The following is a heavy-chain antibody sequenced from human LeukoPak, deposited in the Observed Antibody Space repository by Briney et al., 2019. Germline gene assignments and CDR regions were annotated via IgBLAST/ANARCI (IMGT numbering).Heavy chain of an antibody. CDR3: AGHHPRNTVDF. CDR1: GGSIGSYY. V-gene: IGHV4-59*08. Sequence: SETLSLTCTVSGGSIGSYYWSWIRQPPGKGLEWIAYISDIGSINYNPSLKSRVTISLDTSKNQFSLKLSSVTAADTAVYCCAGHHPRNTVDFWGQGTLVTVSS. CDR2: ISDIGSI. J-gene: IGHJ4*02. D-gene: IGHD2/OR15-2a*01.